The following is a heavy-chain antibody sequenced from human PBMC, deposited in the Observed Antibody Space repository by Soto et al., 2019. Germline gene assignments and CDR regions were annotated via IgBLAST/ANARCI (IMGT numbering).Heavy chain of an antibody. Sequence: QVQLVESGGGVVQPGRSLRLSCAASGFTFSSHGMHWVRQAPGKGLEWVAVISYDGSQKYYVDSVKGRFTISRDNSKNTLYLQMNSLRAEDTAVYHCVKDRVESGLGEVDYWGQGTLVTVSS. CDR3: VKDRVESGLGEVDY. V-gene: IGHV3-30*18. CDR1: GFTFSSHG. CDR2: ISYDGSQK. D-gene: IGHD3-16*01. J-gene: IGHJ4*02.